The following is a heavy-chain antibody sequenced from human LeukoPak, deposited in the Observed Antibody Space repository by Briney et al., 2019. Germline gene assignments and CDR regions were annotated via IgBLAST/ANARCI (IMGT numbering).Heavy chain of an antibody. CDR3: ARHLFVRMVRGEFDY. J-gene: IGHJ4*02. CDR1: GGSISSSSYY. Sequence: SETLSLTCTVSGGSISSSSYYWGWIRQPPGKGLEWIGSIYYSGSTYYNPSLKSRATISVDTSKNQFSLKLSSVTAAATAVYYCARHLFVRMVRGEFDYWGQGTLVTVSS. CDR2: IYYSGST. V-gene: IGHV4-39*01. D-gene: IGHD3-10*01.